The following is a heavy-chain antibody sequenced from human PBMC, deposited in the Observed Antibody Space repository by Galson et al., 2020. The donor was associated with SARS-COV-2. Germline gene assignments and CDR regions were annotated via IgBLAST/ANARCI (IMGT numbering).Heavy chain of an antibody. V-gene: IGHV4-34*01. J-gene: IGHJ6*03. CDR2: INHSGST. Sequence: SETLSLTCAVYSGSFSGYYWSWIRQPPGKGLEWIGEINHSGSTIYNQSLESRVTISVDTSKMQFSLRLTSVTAADTAVYYCARVLRPHYMDVWGKGTTVTVSS. D-gene: IGHD4-17*01. CDR1: SGSFSGYY. CDR3: ARVLRPHYMDV.